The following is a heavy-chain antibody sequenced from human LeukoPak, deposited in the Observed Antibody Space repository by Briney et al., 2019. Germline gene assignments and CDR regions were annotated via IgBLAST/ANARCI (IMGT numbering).Heavy chain of an antibody. CDR2: ISYDGTHK. CDR1: GFTFSDYH. CDR3: ARDLDGDYDPK. D-gene: IGHD4-17*01. Sequence: HSGGSLRLSCAASGFTFSDYHMHWVRQAPGKGPEWVAIISYDGTHKYYADSVKGRFTISRDNSKNTLYLQMNSLRGEDTAVYYCARDLDGDYDPKWGQGTLVTVSS. J-gene: IGHJ4*02. V-gene: IGHV3-30-3*01.